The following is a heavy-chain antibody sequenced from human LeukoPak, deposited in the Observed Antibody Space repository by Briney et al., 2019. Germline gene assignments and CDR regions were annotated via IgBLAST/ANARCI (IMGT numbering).Heavy chain of an antibody. J-gene: IGHJ6*03. D-gene: IGHD5/OR15-5a*01. Sequence: GGSLRLSCAASGFTFSSYGMHWVRQAPGKGLEWVAVISYDGSNKYYADSVKGRFTISRDNSKNTLYLQMNSLRAEDTAVYYCAKDLRQQIYYYYYYMDVWGKGTTVTVSS. CDR2: ISYDGSNK. CDR1: GFTFSSYG. V-gene: IGHV3-30*18. CDR3: AKDLRQQIYYYYYYMDV.